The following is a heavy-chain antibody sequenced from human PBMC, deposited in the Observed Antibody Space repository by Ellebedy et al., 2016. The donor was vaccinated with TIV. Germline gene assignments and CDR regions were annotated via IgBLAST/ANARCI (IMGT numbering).Heavy chain of an antibody. CDR1: GGSISTSYFY. CDR2: VYYSGTT. V-gene: IGHV4-39*07. D-gene: IGHD3-3*01. J-gene: IGHJ4*01. CDR3: ARGYYNSGHYFSPGE. Sequence: MPSETLSLTCTVSGGSISTSYFYWGWVRQPPGKGLEWIGTVYYSGTTQYNPSLKSRVTISVDTSRAQFSLKMTSVTAADTAVYYCARGYYNSGHYFSPGEWGRGTLVTVSS.